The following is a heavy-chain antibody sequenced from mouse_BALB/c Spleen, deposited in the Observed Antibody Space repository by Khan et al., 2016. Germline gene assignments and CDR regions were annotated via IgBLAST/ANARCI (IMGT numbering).Heavy chain of an antibody. CDR2: INPNNGGS. J-gene: IGHJ4*01. Sequence: VRLQQSGPDLVKPGASVKISCKASGYSFTGYYMYWVKQSHEKSLEWIGRINPNNGGSYSNQKFKGKAILTVDKSSSTAYMELRSLTSDDSAVYYCLRDAMDYWGQGTSVTVSS. D-gene: IGHD1-1*01. V-gene: IGHV1-18*01. CDR3: LRDAMDY. CDR1: GYSFTGYY.